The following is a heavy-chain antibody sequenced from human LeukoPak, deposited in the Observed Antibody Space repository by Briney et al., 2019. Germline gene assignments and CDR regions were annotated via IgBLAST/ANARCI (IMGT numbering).Heavy chain of an antibody. CDR3: ARGGSGSYLFFPNFDY. Sequence: PGGSLRLSCAASGFTFSSYAMHWVRQAPGKGLEWVAVISYDGSNKYYADSVKGRFTISRDNSKNTLYLQMNSLRAEDTAVYYCARGGSGSYLFFPNFDYWGQGTLVTVSS. CDR1: GFTFSSYA. CDR2: ISYDGSNK. J-gene: IGHJ4*02. D-gene: IGHD1-26*01. V-gene: IGHV3-30*01.